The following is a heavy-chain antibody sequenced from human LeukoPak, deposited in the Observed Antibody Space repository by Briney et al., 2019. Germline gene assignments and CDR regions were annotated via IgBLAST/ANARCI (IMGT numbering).Heavy chain of an antibody. CDR2: ITSSSSFT. V-gene: IGHV3-21*01. D-gene: IGHD3-22*01. Sequence: GGSLRLSCAASGFTFSTYTMSWVRQTPGKGLAWVASITSSSSFTYYADSVKGRFTISRDNAKSSLYLQMNSLTVEDTAVYYCVRSVGGYYGDLWGQGTLVTVSS. J-gene: IGHJ5*02. CDR3: VRSVGGYYGDL. CDR1: GFTFSTYT.